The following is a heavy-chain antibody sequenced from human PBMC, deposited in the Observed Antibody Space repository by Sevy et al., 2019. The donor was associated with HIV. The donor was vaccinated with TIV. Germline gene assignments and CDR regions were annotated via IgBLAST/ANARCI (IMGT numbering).Heavy chain of an antibody. CDR1: GFTFSSYW. CDR2: INLDGSET. V-gene: IGHV3-7*01. Sequence: GGSLRLSCAASGFTFSSYWMSWVRQAPGKGLEWLATINLDGSETFYVDSVKGRFTISRHNPRKSVYLQMTSLSADETAVYYCARLFYGSADYWGQGTLVTVSS. J-gene: IGHJ4*02. D-gene: IGHD3-10*01. CDR3: ARLFYGSADY.